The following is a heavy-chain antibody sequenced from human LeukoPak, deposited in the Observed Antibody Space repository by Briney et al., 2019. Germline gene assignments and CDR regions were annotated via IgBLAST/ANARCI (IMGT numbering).Heavy chain of an antibody. Sequence: GGSLRLSCAASGFTFINAWMSWVRQAPGKGLEWVSAISGSGGSTYYADSVKGRFTISRDNSKNTLYLQMNSLRAEDTAVYYCAKDYRSSSWYAFDYWGQGTLVTVSS. CDR2: ISGSGGST. V-gene: IGHV3-23*01. CDR3: AKDYRSSSWYAFDY. J-gene: IGHJ4*02. CDR1: GFTFINAW. D-gene: IGHD6-13*01.